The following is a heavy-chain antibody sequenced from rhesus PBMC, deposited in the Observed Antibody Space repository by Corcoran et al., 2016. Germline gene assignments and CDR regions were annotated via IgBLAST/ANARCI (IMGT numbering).Heavy chain of an antibody. CDR1: GFTFSSYG. D-gene: IGHD6-31*01. CDR3: TRRSIAGAGTFGNRFDV. J-gene: IGHJ5-1*01. Sequence: EVQLVESGGGLVQPGGSLRLSCAASGFTFSSYGMSWVRQAPGKGLEWVSSISSASSYKYNAESVKGRFTISRDNAKNSLSLQMNSLRAEDTAVYYCTRRSIAGAGTFGNRFDVWGPGVLVTVSS. V-gene: IGHV3S16*01. CDR2: ISSASSYK.